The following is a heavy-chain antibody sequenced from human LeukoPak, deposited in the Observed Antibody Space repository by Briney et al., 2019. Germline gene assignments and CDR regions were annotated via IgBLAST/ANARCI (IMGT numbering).Heavy chain of an antibody. Sequence: GGSLRLSCAASGFTFSSYEMNWVRQAPGKGLEWVSAISGSGGSTYYADSVKGRFTISRDNSKNTLYLQMNSLRAEDTAVYYCAKGPSGVTMIVVVSYFDYWGQGTLVTVSS. CDR3: AKGPSGVTMIVVVSYFDY. J-gene: IGHJ4*02. V-gene: IGHV3-23*01. CDR1: GFTFSSYE. CDR2: ISGSGGST. D-gene: IGHD3-22*01.